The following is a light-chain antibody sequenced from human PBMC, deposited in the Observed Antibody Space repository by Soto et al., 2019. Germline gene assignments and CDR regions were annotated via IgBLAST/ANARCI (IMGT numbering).Light chain of an antibody. Sequence: DIQMTQSPSTLSGSVGDRVTITCRASQTISSWLAWYQQKPGKAPKLLISKASSLESGVPSRFSGSGSGTEITLTISSLQPDDFATYYCQQYNSRRTFGQGTKVDIK. V-gene: IGKV1-5*03. CDR1: QTISSW. J-gene: IGKJ1*01. CDR2: KAS. CDR3: QQYNSRRT.